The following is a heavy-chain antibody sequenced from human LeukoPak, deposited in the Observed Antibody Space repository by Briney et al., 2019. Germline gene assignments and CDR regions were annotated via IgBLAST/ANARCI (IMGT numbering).Heavy chain of an antibody. V-gene: IGHV1-2*02. CDR2: INPNSGGT. D-gene: IGHD6-19*01. CDR3: ARVAVAGKRCLDY. Sequence: GASVKVSCKASGYTFTDYYMHWVRRAPGQGLEWMGWINPNSGGTNYAQKFQGRVTMTRDTSISTAYMELSRLRSDDTAVYYCARVAVAGKRCLDYWGQGTLVTVSS. J-gene: IGHJ4*02. CDR1: GYTFTDYY.